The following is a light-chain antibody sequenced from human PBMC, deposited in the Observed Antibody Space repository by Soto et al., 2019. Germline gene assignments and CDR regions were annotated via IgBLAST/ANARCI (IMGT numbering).Light chain of an antibody. V-gene: IGKV3-20*01. J-gene: IGKJ4*01. CDR1: QSVSSSY. CDR3: QQYVSSPLT. Sequence: EIVLTQSPGTLSLSPGERATLSCRASQSVSSSYLAWYQQKPGQAPRLLIYGASSRATGIPDRFSGSGSGTDFTLTISRLEPEDFALYYCQQYVSSPLTFGGGTKVEI. CDR2: GAS.